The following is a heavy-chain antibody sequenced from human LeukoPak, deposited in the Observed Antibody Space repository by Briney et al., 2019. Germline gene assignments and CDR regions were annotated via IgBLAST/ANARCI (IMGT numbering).Heavy chain of an antibody. CDR1: GCTFTSYG. CDR2: ISAYNGNT. D-gene: IGHD5-12*01. V-gene: IGHV1-18*01. CDR3: ARTGSGYDLSFWFDP. J-gene: IGHJ5*02. Sequence: ASVKVSCKASGCTFTSYGISWVRQAPGQGLEWMGWISAYNGNTNYAQKLQGRVTMTTDTSTSTAYMELRSLRSDDTAVYYCARTGSGYDLSFWFDPWGQGTLVTVSS.